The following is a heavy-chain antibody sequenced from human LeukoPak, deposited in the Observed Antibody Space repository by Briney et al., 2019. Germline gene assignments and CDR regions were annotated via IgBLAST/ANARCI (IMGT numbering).Heavy chain of an antibody. D-gene: IGHD5-18*01. J-gene: IGHJ4*02. Sequence: GGSLRLSCAASGFTFSSYAMHWVRQAPGKGLEWVAVISYDGSNKYYADSVKGRFTISRDNSKNTLYLQMNSLRAEDTAVYNCARADTAMVFDYWGQGTLVTVSS. V-gene: IGHV3-30*04. CDR2: ISYDGSNK. CDR1: GFTFSSYA. CDR3: ARADTAMVFDY.